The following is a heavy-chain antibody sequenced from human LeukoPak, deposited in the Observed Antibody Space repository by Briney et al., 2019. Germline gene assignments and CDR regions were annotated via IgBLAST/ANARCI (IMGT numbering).Heavy chain of an antibody. D-gene: IGHD1-1*01. CDR1: GFTFSSYS. V-gene: IGHV3-21*01. J-gene: IGHJ4*02. CDR3: ATGTTSGSYYFAY. Sequence: GGSLRLSCAASGFTFSSYSMNWVRQAPGKGLEWVSSITSGSSYIYYTDSVKGRFTISRDNAKNSLYLQMNSLRAEDTAVYHCATGTTSGSYYFAYWGQGTLVTISS. CDR2: ITSGSSYI.